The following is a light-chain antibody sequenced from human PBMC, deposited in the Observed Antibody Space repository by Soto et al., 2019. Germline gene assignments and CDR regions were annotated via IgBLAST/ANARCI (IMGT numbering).Light chain of an antibody. CDR2: GAS. CDR1: RSVSSS. CDR3: QQYDDWPSLT. J-gene: IGKJ4*01. V-gene: IGKV3-15*01. Sequence: EVVMTQSPATLSVSPGERATLSCRASRSVSSSLAWYRQRPGQAPRLLIYGASTRATGVPARFSGSGSGTEYNLTISSLQSEDFAIYYCQQYDDWPSLTFGGGTKVEI.